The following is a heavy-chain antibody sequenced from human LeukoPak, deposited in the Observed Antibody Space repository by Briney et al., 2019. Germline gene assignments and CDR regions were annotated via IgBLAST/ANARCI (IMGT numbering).Heavy chain of an antibody. D-gene: IGHD2-2*01. Sequence: PGGSLRLSCAASGFTFSSYGMHWVRQAPGKGLEWVAFIRYDGSDQKYADSVKGRFTISRDNSKNTLYLQMDSLRLEDAAVYYCAKEAYANGVVDYWGQGTLVTVSS. V-gene: IGHV3-30*02. CDR3: AKEAYANGVVDY. CDR2: IRYDGSDQ. CDR1: GFTFSSYG. J-gene: IGHJ4*02.